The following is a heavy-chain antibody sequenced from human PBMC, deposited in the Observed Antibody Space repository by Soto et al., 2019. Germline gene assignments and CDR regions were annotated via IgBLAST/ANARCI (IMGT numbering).Heavy chain of an antibody. CDR3: TTDHKAYDYVWGSYRPVTGDDY. D-gene: IGHD3-16*02. V-gene: IGHV3-15*07. CDR2: IKSKTDGGTT. Sequence: GGSLRLSCAASGFTFSNAWMNWVRQAPGKGLEWVGRIKSKTDGGTTDYAAPVKGRFTISRDDSKNTLYLQMNSLKTEDTAVYYCTTDHKAYDYVWGSYRPVTGDDYWGQGTLVTVSS. CDR1: GFTFSNAW. J-gene: IGHJ4*02.